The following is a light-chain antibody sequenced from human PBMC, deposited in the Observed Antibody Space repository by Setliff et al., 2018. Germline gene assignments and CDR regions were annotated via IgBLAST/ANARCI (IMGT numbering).Light chain of an antibody. V-gene: IGLV1-40*01. Sequence: QSVLTQPPSVSGAPGQRVTISCTGTSSDIGAGYSVHWYQQLPGAAPKLLIYSNNNRPSGVPDRFSGSKSGTSASLAITGLRAEDEADYYCQSYGGSVSGYVFGSGTKGTVL. CDR1: SSDIGAGYS. J-gene: IGLJ1*01. CDR3: QSYGGSVSGYV. CDR2: SNN.